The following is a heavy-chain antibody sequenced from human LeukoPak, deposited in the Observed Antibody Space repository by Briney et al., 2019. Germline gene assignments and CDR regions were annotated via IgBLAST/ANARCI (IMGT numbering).Heavy chain of an antibody. CDR2: INPNSGGT. D-gene: IGHD6-6*01. CDR3: ARARHSSSFSPENYYYYYMDV. Sequence: ASVKVSCKASGYTFTGYYMHWVRQAPGQGLEWMGWINPNSGGTNYAQKFQGRVTMTRDTSISTAYMELSRLRSDDTAVYYCARARHSSSFSPENYYYYYMDVWGKGTTVTVSS. J-gene: IGHJ6*03. CDR1: GYTFTGYY. V-gene: IGHV1-2*02.